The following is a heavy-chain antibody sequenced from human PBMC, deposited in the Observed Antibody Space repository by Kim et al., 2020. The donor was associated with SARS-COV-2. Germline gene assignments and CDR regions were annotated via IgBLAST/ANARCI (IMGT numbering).Heavy chain of an antibody. CDR1: GGTFSSYA. J-gene: IGHJ6*02. CDR2: IIPIFGTA. V-gene: IGHV1-69*13. Sequence: SVKVSCKASGGTFSSYAISWVRQAPGQGLEWMGGIIPIFGTANYAQKFQGRVTITADESTSTAYMELSSLRSEDTAVYYCASPYCGGDCPKRPMTYYYYGMDVWGQGTTVTVSS. D-gene: IGHD2-21*02. CDR3: ASPYCGGDCPKRPMTYYYYGMDV.